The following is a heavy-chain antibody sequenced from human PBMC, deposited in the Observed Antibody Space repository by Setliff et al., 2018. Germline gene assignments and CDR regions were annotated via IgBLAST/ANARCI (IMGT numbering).Heavy chain of an antibody. J-gene: IGHJ4*02. Sequence: GGSLRLSCAASGFTVSSNYMSWVRQAPGKGLGWVSVIYSGGSTYYADSVKGRFTISRDNSKNTLYLQMNSLRAEDTAVYYCARDPGRYCSGGSCYNRDVWGQGTLVTVSS. V-gene: IGHV3-66*02. D-gene: IGHD2-15*01. CDR3: ARDPGRYCSGGSCYNRDV. CDR2: IYSGGST. CDR1: GFTVSSNY.